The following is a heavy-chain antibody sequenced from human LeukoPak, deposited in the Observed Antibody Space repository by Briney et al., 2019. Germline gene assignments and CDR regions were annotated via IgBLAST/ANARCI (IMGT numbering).Heavy chain of an antibody. V-gene: IGHV3-30*03. Sequence: GGSLRLSCAASGFTFSSYGMHWVRQAPGKGLEWVAVISYDGSNKYYADSVKGRFTISRDNSKNTLYLQMNSLRAEDTAVYYCARGYSGYDSLFHYYYMDVWGKGTTVTVSS. CDR1: GFTFSSYG. CDR2: ISYDGSNK. CDR3: ARGYSGYDSLFHYYYMDV. J-gene: IGHJ6*03. D-gene: IGHD5-12*01.